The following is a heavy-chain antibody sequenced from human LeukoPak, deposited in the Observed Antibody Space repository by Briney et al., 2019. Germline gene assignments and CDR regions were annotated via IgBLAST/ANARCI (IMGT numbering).Heavy chain of an antibody. Sequence: ASVKVSCKASGYPFTSYGISWVRQAPGQGLEWMGWIRAYNGNKNYAQKLQGRVTMNTDTSTSTAYMELRSLRSDDSAVYYCARAGGSGIYYWGQGTLVTVSS. CDR1: GYPFTSYG. D-gene: IGHD3-10*01. CDR3: ARAGGSGIYY. CDR2: IRAYNGNK. J-gene: IGHJ4*02. V-gene: IGHV1-18*01.